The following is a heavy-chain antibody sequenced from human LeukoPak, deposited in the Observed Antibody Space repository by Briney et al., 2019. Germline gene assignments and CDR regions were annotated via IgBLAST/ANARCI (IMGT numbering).Heavy chain of an antibody. CDR1: GGSISSSSYY. V-gene: IGHV4-39*07. Sequence: SETLSLTCTVSGGSISSSSYYWGWIRQPPGKGLEWIGSIYYSGSTYYNPSLKSRVTISVDKSKNQFSLKLSSVTAADTAVYYCAVVVIGSFDIWGQGTMVTVSS. CDR3: AVVVIGSFDI. CDR2: IYYSGST. D-gene: IGHD3-22*01. J-gene: IGHJ3*02.